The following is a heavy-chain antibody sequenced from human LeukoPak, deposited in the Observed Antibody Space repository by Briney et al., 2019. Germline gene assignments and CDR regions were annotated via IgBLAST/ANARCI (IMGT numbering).Heavy chain of an antibody. V-gene: IGHV4-34*01. CDR3: ARDAGFIWGSYRSGPFDY. CDR2: INHSGST. D-gene: IGHD3-16*02. Sequence: SETLSLTCAVYGGSFSGYYWSWTRQPPGKGLEWIGEINHSGSTNYNPSLKSRVTISVDTSKNQFSLKLSSVTAADTAVYYCARDAGFIWGSYRSGPFDYWGQGTLVTVSS. J-gene: IGHJ4*02. CDR1: GGSFSGYY.